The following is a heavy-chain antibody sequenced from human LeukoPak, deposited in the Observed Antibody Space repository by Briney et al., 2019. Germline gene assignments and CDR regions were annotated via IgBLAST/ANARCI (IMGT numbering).Heavy chain of an antibody. CDR1: GFTFSSYS. CDR3: ARVLAYYYDSSGYGNFDY. J-gene: IGHJ4*02. CDR2: ISSSSSYI. D-gene: IGHD3-22*01. Sequence: GGSLRLSRAASGFTFSSYSMNWVRQAPGKGLEWVSSISSSSSYIYYADSVKGRLTISRDNAKNSLYLQMNSLRAEDTAVYYCARVLAYYYDSSGYGNFDYWGQGTLVTVSS. V-gene: IGHV3-21*01.